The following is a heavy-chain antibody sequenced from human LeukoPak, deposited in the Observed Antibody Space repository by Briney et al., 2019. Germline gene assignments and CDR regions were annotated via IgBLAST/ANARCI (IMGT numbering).Heavy chain of an antibody. CDR2: IYSSGST. Sequence: SETLSLTCTVSGGSISSGSYYWSWIRQPAGKGLEWIGRIYSSGSTSYNPSLKSRVTISMDTSKNQFSLNLSSVTAADTAVYYCAIHYGDSGNWFDPWGQGTLVTVSS. J-gene: IGHJ5*02. CDR1: GGSISSGSYY. V-gene: IGHV4-61*02. CDR3: AIHYGDSGNWFDP. D-gene: IGHD4-17*01.